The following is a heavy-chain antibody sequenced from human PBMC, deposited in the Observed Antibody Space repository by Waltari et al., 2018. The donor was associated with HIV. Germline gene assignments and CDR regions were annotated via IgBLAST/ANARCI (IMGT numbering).Heavy chain of an antibody. CDR3: VRGGGDPAVRRTAGYQYYGMDV. D-gene: IGHD3-10*01. CDR2: IISGSTK. J-gene: IGHJ6*02. Sequence: EVQVVESGGGLIQPGGSLRLSCAVSGFTVNRKYMSWVRQAPGKGIEWVSVIISGSTKYYADSGKGRFIISTDSSKNTLYLQMNSLRVEDTAVYYCVRGGGDPAVRRTAGYQYYGMDVWGQGTTVTVSS. CDR1: GFTVNRKY. V-gene: IGHV3-53*01.